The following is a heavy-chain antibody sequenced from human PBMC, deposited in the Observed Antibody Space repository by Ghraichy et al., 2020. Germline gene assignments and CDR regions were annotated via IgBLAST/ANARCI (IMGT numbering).Heavy chain of an antibody. V-gene: IGHV3-23*01. CDR2: ISGRGDNT. CDR1: GFTFSSYA. J-gene: IGHJ6*02. D-gene: IGHD1-1*01. CDR3: AKAGMTTTGGNPYYYAMDV. Sequence: GSLRLSCAGSGFTFSSYAMSWVRQTPGKGPDWVSTISGRGDNTHYADSVRGRFTISRDNSKNTLYLEMNSLRAEDAALYYCAKAGMTTTGGNPYYYAMDVWGQGTTVTVSS.